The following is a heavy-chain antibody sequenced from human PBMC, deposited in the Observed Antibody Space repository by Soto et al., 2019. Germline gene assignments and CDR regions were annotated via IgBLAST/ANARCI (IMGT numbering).Heavy chain of an antibody. CDR2: TYYRSKWYN. D-gene: IGHD3-22*01. CDR3: AREMYYYDSSGYLNYYGMDV. CDR1: GDSVSSNSAA. Sequence: SQTLSLTCAISGDSVSSNSAAWNWIRQSPSRGLEWLGRTYYRSKWYNDYAVSVKSRITINPDTSKNQFSLQLNSVTPEDTAVYYCAREMYYYDSSGYLNYYGMDVWGQGTTVTVSS. V-gene: IGHV6-1*01. J-gene: IGHJ6*02.